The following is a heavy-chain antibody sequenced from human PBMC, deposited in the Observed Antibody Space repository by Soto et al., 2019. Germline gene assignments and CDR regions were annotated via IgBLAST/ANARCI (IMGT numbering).Heavy chain of an antibody. Sequence: ASVKVSCKASGGTFSSYAISWVRQAPGQGLEWMGGIIPIFGTANYAQKFQGRVTITADESTSTAYMELSSLRSEDTAVYYCARGACRDFWSGYQGRYGMDVWGQGTTVTVSS. J-gene: IGHJ6*02. CDR2: IIPIFGTA. D-gene: IGHD3-3*01. CDR3: ARGACRDFWSGYQGRYGMDV. CDR1: GGTFSSYA. V-gene: IGHV1-69*13.